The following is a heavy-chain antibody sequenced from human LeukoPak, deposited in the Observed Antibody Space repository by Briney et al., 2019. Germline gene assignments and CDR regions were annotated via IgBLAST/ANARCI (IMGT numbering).Heavy chain of an antibody. D-gene: IGHD6-13*01. CDR3: ARGGIAAAGWFDP. J-gene: IGHJ5*02. CDR1: GGSFSGYY. CDR2: INHSGST. V-gene: IGHV4-34*01. Sequence: SETRSLTCAVYGGSFSGYYWSWIRQPPGKGLEWIGEINHSGSTNYNPSLKSRVTISVDTSKNQFSLKLSSVTAADTAVYYCARGGIAAAGWFDPWGQGTLVTVSS.